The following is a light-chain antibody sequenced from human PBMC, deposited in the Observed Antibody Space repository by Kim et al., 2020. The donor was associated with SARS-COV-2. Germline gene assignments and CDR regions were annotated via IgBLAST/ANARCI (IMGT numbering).Light chain of an antibody. CDR3: SSYTTTSTLGV. CDR2: GVT. J-gene: IGLJ3*02. CDR1: NSDIGGYNY. V-gene: IGLV2-14*01. Sequence: QSALTQPASVSGSPGQSITISCTGTNSDIGGYNYLSWYQQYPGKAPKLVIYGVTHRPSGVSNRFSGSKSGNTASLTISGLQADDEADYYCSSYTTTSTLGVFGGGTKVTVL.